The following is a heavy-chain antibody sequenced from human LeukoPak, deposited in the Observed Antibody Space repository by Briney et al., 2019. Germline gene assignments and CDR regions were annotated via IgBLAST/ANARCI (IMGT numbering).Heavy chain of an antibody. CDR1: GFTFSSYA. D-gene: IGHD2-21*02. V-gene: IGHV3-30-3*01. CDR3: ARALDGLGDSPDY. J-gene: IGHJ4*02. Sequence: GGSLRLPCAASGFTFSSYAMHWVRQAPGKGLEWVAVISYDGSNKYYADSVKGRFTISRDNSKNTLYLQMNSLRAEDTAVYYCARALDGLGDSPDYWSQGTLVTVSS. CDR2: ISYDGSNK.